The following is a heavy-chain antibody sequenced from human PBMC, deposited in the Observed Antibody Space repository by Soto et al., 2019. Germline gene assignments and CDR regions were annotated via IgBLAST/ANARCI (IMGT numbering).Heavy chain of an antibody. J-gene: IGHJ4*02. CDR2: FYYGGST. Sequence: PSETLSLTCTVSGGSVSGGSYFWGWVRHPPGKGLEWIGYFYYGGSTKYNPSLKSRVTILEDTSKNQFSLKLNSVTAADTAVYYCAREGRMGTFDYWGQGALVTVS. V-gene: IGHV4-61*01. CDR3: AREGRMGTFDY. CDR1: GGSVSGGSYF. D-gene: IGHD1-1*01.